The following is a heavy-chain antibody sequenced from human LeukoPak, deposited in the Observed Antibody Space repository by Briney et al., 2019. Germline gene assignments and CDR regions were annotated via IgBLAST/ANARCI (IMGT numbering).Heavy chain of an antibody. CDR2: INESGST. D-gene: IGHD6-19*01. V-gene: IGHV4-34*01. J-gene: IGHJ4*02. CDR3: ARGGGSGWYCDY. Sequence: SETLSLTCAVYGGSFSSYYWCWIRQPPRKGLEWIGEINESGSTNYNPSLKSRVTISVDTSKNQFSLKLSSVTAADTAVYYCARGGGSGWYCDYWDQGTLVTVSS. CDR1: GGSFSSYY.